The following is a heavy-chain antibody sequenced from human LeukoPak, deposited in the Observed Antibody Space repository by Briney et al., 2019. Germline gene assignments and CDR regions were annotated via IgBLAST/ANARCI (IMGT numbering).Heavy chain of an antibody. CDR3: AREGYSYGYPFDY. Sequence: SGGSLRLSCAASGFTFSSYWMSWVRQAPGKGLEWVANIKQDGSEKYYVDSVEGRFTISRDNAKNSLYLQMNSLRAEDTAVYYCAREGYSYGYPFDYWGQGTLVTVSS. J-gene: IGHJ4*02. CDR1: GFTFSSYW. D-gene: IGHD5-18*01. V-gene: IGHV3-7*03. CDR2: IKQDGSEK.